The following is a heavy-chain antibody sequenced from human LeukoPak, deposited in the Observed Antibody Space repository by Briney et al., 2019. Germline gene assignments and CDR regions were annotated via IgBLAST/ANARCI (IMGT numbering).Heavy chain of an antibody. V-gene: IGHV1-2*02. J-gene: IGHJ4*02. Sequence: ASVKVSCKASGYTFTAYYMHWVRQAPGQGLEWMGWINPNGGDTNYAQKFQGRVTMTRDTSISTAYMELSRLRSDDTAVYYCAVPSNGYYFYFDDWGQGTLVTVSS. CDR3: AVPSNGYYFYFDD. CDR1: GYTFTAYY. D-gene: IGHD3-22*01. CDR2: INPNGGDT.